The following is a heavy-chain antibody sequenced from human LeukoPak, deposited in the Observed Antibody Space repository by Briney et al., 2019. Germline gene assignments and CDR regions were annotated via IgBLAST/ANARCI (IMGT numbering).Heavy chain of an antibody. Sequence: PSETLSLTCTVYSGSFSGYYWSWIRLPPGKGLEWIGEIKDGGITNYNPSLGSRVTISKDTSNNQLSLKLHSATAADTAVYYCVRGFSGVVGDHWGQGSLVTVSS. V-gene: IGHV4-34*01. D-gene: IGHD3-10*01. J-gene: IGHJ4*02. CDR3: VRGFSGVVGDH. CDR2: IKDGGIT. CDR1: SGSFSGYY.